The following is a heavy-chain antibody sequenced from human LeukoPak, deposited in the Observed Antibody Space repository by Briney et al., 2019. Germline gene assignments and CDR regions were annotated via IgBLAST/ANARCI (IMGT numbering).Heavy chain of an antibody. Sequence: PGGSLRLSCAASGFTFSSYWMHWVRQAPGKGLVWVSRINSDGSSTSYADSVRGRFSISRDNAKNTLYLQMNSLRAEDTAVYYCGSDSGSRNYFDYWGRRTLVTVSS. CDR3: GSDSGSRNYFDY. D-gene: IGHD1-26*01. CDR1: GFTFSSYW. CDR2: INSDGSST. J-gene: IGHJ4*02. V-gene: IGHV3-74*01.